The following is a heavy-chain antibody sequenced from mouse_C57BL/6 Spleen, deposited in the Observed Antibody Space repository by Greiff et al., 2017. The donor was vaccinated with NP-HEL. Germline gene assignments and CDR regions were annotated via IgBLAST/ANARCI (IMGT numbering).Heavy chain of an antibody. CDR1: GYAFSSSW. Sequence: VQLQQSGPELVKPGASVKISCKASGYAFSSSWMNWVKQRPGKGLEWIGRIYPGDGDTNYNGKFKGKATLTADKSSSTAYMQLSSLTSEDSAVDFCARLREGYYYAMDYWGQGTSVTVSS. CDR2: IYPGDGDT. CDR3: ARLREGYYYAMDY. D-gene: IGHD1-1*01. J-gene: IGHJ4*01. V-gene: IGHV1-82*01.